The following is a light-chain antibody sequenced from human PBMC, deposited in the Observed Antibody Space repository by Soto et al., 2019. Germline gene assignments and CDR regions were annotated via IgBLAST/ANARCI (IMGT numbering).Light chain of an antibody. J-gene: IGKJ4*01. V-gene: IGKV3-15*01. CDR1: QSVSNN. CDR3: QQFNNWPLT. Sequence: EIVMTQSPATLSVSPGERATLSCRASQSVSNNLAWYQQKPGQAPRLRIYAVSARATGIPARFSGSGSGTEFTLTHSSLQSEDFAVYYCQQFNNWPLTFGGGTKVEIK. CDR2: AVS.